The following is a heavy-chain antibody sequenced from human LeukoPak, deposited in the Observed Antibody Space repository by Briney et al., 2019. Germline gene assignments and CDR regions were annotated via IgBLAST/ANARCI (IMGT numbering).Heavy chain of an antibody. J-gene: IGHJ4*02. CDR2: ISSSGNII. CDR3: ARRRYNWNAVDY. D-gene: IGHD1-20*01. V-gene: IGHV3-11*01. Sequence: GGSLRLSCAASGFTFSDYYMSWIRQAPGKGLEWVSYISSSGNIIYYADSVKGRFTISRDNAKNSLYLQMNSLRAEDTAVYYCARRRYNWNAVDYWGQGTLVTVSS. CDR1: GFTFSDYY.